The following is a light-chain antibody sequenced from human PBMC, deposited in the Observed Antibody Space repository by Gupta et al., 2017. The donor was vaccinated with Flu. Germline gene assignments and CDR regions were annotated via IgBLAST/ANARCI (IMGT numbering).Light chain of an antibody. J-gene: IGLJ3*02. Sequence: SYELTQPPSVSVSPGQTATISCSGDKLGETEVCWFQQRPGQSPLMIIYQDNKRPSGIPERFTGSVSGNTATLTVTGTHYMDEADYFCQTWDDRNAVFGAGTKLTVL. CDR3: QTWDDRNAV. CDR2: QDN. V-gene: IGLV3-1*01. CDR1: KLGETE.